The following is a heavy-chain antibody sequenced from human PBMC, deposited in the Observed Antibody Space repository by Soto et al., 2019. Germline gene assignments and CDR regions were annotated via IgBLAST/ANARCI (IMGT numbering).Heavy chain of an antibody. V-gene: IGHV3-23*01. CDR2: ISGSGGST. CDR3: AKSGYYYDSSGYYYWNYFDY. CDR1: GFTFSSYA. D-gene: IGHD3-22*01. Sequence: PGGPLRLSCAASGFTFSSYAMSWVRQAPGKGLEWVSAISGSGGSTYYAASVKGRFTISRDNSKNTLYLQMNSLRAEDTAVYYCAKSGYYYDSSGYYYWNYFDYWGQGTLVTVSS. J-gene: IGHJ4*02.